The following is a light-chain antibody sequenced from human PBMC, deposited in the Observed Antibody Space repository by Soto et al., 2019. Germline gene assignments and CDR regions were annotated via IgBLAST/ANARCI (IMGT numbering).Light chain of an antibody. CDR1: QSISSW. CDR2: KAS. J-gene: IGKJ1*01. V-gene: IGKV1-5*03. CDR3: QQRSNWRT. Sequence: DIQITQSPSTLSASVGDRVTITCRASQSISSWLAWYQQKPGKAPKLLIYKASSLESGVPSRFSGSGSGTEFTLTISSLEPEDFAVYYCQQRSNWRTFGQGTKV.